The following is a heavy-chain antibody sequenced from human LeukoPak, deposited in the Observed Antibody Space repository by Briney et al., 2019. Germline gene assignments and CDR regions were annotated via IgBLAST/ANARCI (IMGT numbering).Heavy chain of an antibody. V-gene: IGHV3-23*01. CDR3: ACNRWLQSPFDY. CDR2: ISGRGASK. J-gene: IGHJ4*02. Sequence: GGSLRLSCAVSGLTFNNYAMSWVRQAPGKGLEWVSGISGRGASKYYADSVKGRFTISRDNAKNSLYLQMNSLRAEDTAVYYCACNRWLQSPFDYWGQGTLVTVSS. D-gene: IGHD5-24*01. CDR1: GLTFNNYA.